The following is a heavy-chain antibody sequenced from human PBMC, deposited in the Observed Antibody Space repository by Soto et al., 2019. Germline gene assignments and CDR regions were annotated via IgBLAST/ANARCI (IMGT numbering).Heavy chain of an antibody. Sequence: GASVKVSCKASGYTFNTYGISWVRQAPGQGLEWMGWISAYNGNTNYAQKLRGRVTMTTDTSTSTAYMELRSLRSDDTAVYYCARDCYYDSSGYQSYYYGMDVWGQGTTVTSP. J-gene: IGHJ6*02. CDR2: ISAYNGNT. D-gene: IGHD3-22*01. CDR3: ARDCYYDSSGYQSYYYGMDV. V-gene: IGHV1-18*01. CDR1: GYTFNTYG.